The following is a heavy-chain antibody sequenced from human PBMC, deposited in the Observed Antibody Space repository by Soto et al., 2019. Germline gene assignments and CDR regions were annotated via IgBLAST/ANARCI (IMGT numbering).Heavy chain of an antibody. J-gene: IGHJ4*02. CDR1: GFTFSSYW. CDR3: ARDGCPWMVRGVVDY. Sequence: EVQLVESGGGLVQPGGSLRLSCAASGFTFSSYWMSWVRQAPGKGLEWVANIKQDGSEKYYVDSVKGRFTISRDNAKNSLYLQMNSLRAEDTAVYYCARDGCPWMVRGVVDYWGQGTLVTVSS. V-gene: IGHV3-7*01. D-gene: IGHD3-10*01. CDR2: IKQDGSEK.